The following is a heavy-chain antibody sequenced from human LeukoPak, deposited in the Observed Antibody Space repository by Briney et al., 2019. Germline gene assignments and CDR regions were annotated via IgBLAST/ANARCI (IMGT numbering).Heavy chain of an antibody. Sequence: GGSLRLSCAASGFNVTTNYVSWVRQTPGRGLEWVSVLYSGGATHYADSVKGRFTISRDTSRNAVYLQMNSLRAEETALYYCARVYYDGSGYYYFLEFFFDYWGQGTPVTVSS. D-gene: IGHD3-22*01. CDR3: ARVYYDGSGYYYFLEFFFDY. J-gene: IGHJ4*02. CDR2: LYSGGAT. CDR1: GFNVTTNY. V-gene: IGHV3-66*01.